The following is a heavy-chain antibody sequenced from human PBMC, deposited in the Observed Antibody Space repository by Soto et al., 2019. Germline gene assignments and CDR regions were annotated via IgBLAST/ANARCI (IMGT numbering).Heavy chain of an antibody. V-gene: IGHV3-15*01. J-gene: IGHJ6*02. CDR1: GFSFSNAW. CDR3: TTLNYGVDV. CDR2: IKSKTDGGTA. Sequence: GGSLRLSCAASGFSFSNAWMSWVRQLPGKGLEWVGHIKSKTDGGTADYAAPVKGRFTISRDDSKNTLYLQMNSLKTEDTAMFYCTTLNYGVDVWGQGXTVTVSS.